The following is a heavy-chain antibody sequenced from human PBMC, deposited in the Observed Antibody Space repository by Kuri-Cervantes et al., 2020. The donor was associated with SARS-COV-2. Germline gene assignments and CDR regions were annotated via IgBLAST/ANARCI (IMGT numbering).Heavy chain of an antibody. CDR3: VRDGDHWNFDY. V-gene: IGHV3-74*01. J-gene: IGHJ4*02. CDR1: GFTFSGHW. D-gene: IGHD1-1*01. Sequence: GGSLRLSCAASGFTFSGHWIHWVRQAPGKGLVWVSRINPDGSYTNNADSVKGQFTLSRDNAKSMLFLQMNSLRAEDTAVYYCVRDGDHWNFDYWGQGTLVTASS. CDR2: INPDGSYT.